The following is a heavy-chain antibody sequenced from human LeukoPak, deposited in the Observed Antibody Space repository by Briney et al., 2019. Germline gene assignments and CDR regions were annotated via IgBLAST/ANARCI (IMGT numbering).Heavy chain of an antibody. CDR1: GGSISSYY. V-gene: IGHV4-59*01. CDR2: IYYSGST. Sequence: SETLSLTCTVSGGSISSYYWSWIRQPPGKGLEWIGYIYYSGSTNYNPSLKSRVTISVDTSKNQFSLKLSSVTAADTAVYYCARVNTSAVTIGFDPWGQGTLVTVSS. J-gene: IGHJ5*02. CDR3: ARVNTSAVTIGFDP. D-gene: IGHD2-2*01.